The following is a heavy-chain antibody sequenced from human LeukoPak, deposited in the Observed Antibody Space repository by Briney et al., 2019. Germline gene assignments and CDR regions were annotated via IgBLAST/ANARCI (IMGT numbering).Heavy chain of an antibody. V-gene: IGHV4-4*07. CDR3: ARDRGYCGGDCFVDV. CDR1: GGSISSYY. D-gene: IGHD2-21*02. CDR2: IYTSGST. J-gene: IGHJ6*04. Sequence: SETLSLTCTVSGGSISSYYWSWIRQPAGKGLEWIGRIYTSGSTDYNPSLKSQVTMSVDTSKNQFSLKLSSVTAADTAVYYCARDRGYCGGDCFVDVWGKGTTVTVSS.